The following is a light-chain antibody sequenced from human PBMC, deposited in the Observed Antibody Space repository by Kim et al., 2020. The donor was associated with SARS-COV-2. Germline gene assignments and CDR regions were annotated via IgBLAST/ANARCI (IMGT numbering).Light chain of an antibody. CDR1: QSVGGS. J-gene: IGKJ1*01. CDR2: DAY. V-gene: IGKV3-11*01. Sequence: SPGEEATLSCRASQSVGGSLAWYQQKPGQAPRLLIYDAYNRATVIPARFSGSGSGTDFTLTISSLEPEDFAVYYCQQRSNWPPWTFGQGTKVDIK. CDR3: QQRSNWPPWT.